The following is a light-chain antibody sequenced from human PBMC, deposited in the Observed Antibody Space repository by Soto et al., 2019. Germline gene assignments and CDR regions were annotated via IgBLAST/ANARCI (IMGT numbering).Light chain of an antibody. CDR2: EGS. CDR3: CSYAGSSTYVV. Sequence: QSVLTQPASVSGSPGQSITISCTGTSSDVGSYNLVSWYQQHPGKAPKLMIYEGSKRPSGVSNRFSGSKSGNTASLTISGLQDEDEADYYCCSYAGSSTYVVFGGATKLTVL. V-gene: IGLV2-23*01. J-gene: IGLJ2*01. CDR1: SSDVGSYNL.